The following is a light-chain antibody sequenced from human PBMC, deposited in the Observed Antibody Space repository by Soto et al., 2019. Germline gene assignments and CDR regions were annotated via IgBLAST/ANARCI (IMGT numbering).Light chain of an antibody. J-gene: IGLJ2*01. V-gene: IGLV2-14*01. CDR1: SSDVGGYNY. Sequence: QSALTQPASVSGSPGQSITISCTGTSSDVGGYNYVSWYQQHTGKAPKVMIYDVSNRPSGVSNRFSGSKSGNTASLTISGLQAEDESDYYCSSYTISGTRVFGGGTKLTVL. CDR3: SSYTISGTRV. CDR2: DVS.